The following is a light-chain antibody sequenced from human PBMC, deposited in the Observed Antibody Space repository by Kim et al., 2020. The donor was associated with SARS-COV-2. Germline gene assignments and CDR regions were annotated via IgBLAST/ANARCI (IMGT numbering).Light chain of an antibody. CDR3: QSYDSSANWV. CDR2: EDN. J-gene: IGLJ3*02. Sequence: NFMLTQPHSVSESPGKTVTISCTRSSGRIASNYVQWYQQRPGSSPTTVIYEDNQRPSGVPDRFSGSIDRSSNSASLTISGLKTEDEADYYCQSYDSSANWVFGGGTQVTVL. CDR1: SGRIASNY. V-gene: IGLV6-57*01.